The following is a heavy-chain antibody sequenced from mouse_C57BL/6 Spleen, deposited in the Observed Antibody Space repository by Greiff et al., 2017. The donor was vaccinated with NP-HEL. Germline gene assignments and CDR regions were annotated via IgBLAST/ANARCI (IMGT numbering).Heavy chain of an antibody. CDR2: INPSNGGT. V-gene: IGHV1-53*01. CDR3: ARELRGWYFDV. D-gene: IGHD1-1*01. J-gene: IGHJ1*03. CDR1: GYTFTSYW. Sequence: QVQLQQPGTELVKPGASVKLSCKASGYTFTSYWMHWVKQRPGKGLEWIGNINPSNGGTNYNEKFKSKATLTVDKSTSTAYMQLSSLTSEDSAFYYCARELRGWYFDVWGTGTTVTVSS.